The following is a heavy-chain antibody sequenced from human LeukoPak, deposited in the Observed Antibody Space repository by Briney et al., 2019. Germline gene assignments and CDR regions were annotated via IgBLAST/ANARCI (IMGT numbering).Heavy chain of an antibody. D-gene: IGHD3-3*01. CDR2: INWNGGST. V-gene: IGHV3-20*04. CDR3: ARARWSCYDFWSGYSNKYYFDY. J-gene: IGHJ4*02. CDR1: GFTFDDYG. Sequence: RPGGSLRLSCAASGFTFDDYGMSWVRQAPGKGLEWVSGINWNGGSTGYADSVKGRFTISRDNAKNSLYLQMNSLRAEDTALYYCARARWSCYDFWSGYSNKYYFDYWGQGTLVTVSS.